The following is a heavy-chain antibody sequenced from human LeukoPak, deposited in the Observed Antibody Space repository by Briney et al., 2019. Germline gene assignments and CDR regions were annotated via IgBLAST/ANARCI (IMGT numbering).Heavy chain of an antibody. CDR2: IYHSGST. V-gene: IGHV4-4*02. Sequence: PSETLSLTCAVSGGSISSSNWWSWVRQPPGKGLEWIGEIYHSGSTNYNPSLTSRVTISLDTSKNQFSLQLNSVTPEDTAVYYCVRQYTSSWYDYWGQGTLVTVSS. D-gene: IGHD6-13*01. CDR1: GGSISSSNW. J-gene: IGHJ4*02. CDR3: VRQYTSSWYDY.